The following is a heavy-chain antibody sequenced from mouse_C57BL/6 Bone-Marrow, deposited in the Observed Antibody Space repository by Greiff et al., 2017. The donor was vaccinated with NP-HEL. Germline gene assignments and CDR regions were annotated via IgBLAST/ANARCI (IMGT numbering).Heavy chain of an antibody. Sequence: VKLMESGPGLVQPSQSLSITCTVSGFSLTSYGVHWVRQSPGKGLEWLGVIWRGGSTDYNAAFMSRLSITKDNSKSQVFFKMNSLQADDTAIYYCAKTNYGYDAWFAYWGQGTLVTVSA. V-gene: IGHV2-5*01. CDR3: AKTNYGYDAWFAY. CDR2: IWRGGST. J-gene: IGHJ3*01. CDR1: GFSLTSYG. D-gene: IGHD2-2*01.